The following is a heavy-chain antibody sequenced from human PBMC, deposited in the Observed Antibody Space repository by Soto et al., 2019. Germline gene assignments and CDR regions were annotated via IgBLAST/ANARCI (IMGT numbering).Heavy chain of an antibody. CDR3: AYPLPKSGAIFWF. Sequence: GGSLRLSCAASGFTFSNYAMSWVRQAPGKGLEWVSGISGSGDNTYYADSVKGRFTISRDNSKDTLYLQMNSLRAEDTAVFYFAYPLPKSGAIFWFWGQGTLVTGSS. CDR1: GFTFSNYA. D-gene: IGHD3-9*01. J-gene: IGHJ4*01. CDR2: ISGSGDNT. V-gene: IGHV3-23*01.